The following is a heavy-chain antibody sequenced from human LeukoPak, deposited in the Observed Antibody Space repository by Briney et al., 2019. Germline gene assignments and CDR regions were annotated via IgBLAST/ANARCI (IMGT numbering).Heavy chain of an antibody. V-gene: IGHV3-49*04. CDR2: IRNKAYGGTT. J-gene: IGHJ4*02. CDR3: TRVAFWVQNNDFWSGYPDY. D-gene: IGHD3-3*01. CDR1: GFTFGDYA. Sequence: GRSLRLSCTASGFTFGDYAMNWVRQAPGKGLEWVSVIRNKAYGGTTEYAASVKGRFTISRDDSKSIAYLQMNSLKTEDTAVYYCTRVAFWVQNNDFWSGYPDYWGQGTLVTVSS.